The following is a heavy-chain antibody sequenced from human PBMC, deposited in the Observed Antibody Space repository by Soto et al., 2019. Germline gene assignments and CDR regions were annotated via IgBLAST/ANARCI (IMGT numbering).Heavy chain of an antibody. J-gene: IGHJ4*02. CDR2: IIPIFGTA. V-gene: IGHV1-69*13. CDR3: AREGDSSGYYPYYFDY. CDR1: GGTFSSYA. D-gene: IGHD3-22*01. Sequence: ASVKVSCKASGGTFSSYAISWVRQAPGQGLEWMGGIIPIFGTANYAQKFQGRVTITADESTSTAYMELSSLRSEDTAVYYCAREGDSSGYYPYYFDYWGQGTLVTVSS.